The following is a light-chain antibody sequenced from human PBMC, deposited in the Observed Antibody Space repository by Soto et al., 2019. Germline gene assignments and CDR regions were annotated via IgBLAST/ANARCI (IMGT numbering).Light chain of an antibody. J-gene: IGKJ4*01. CDR3: HQYYRSPLS. CDR1: QSVLYSINNRNH. V-gene: IGKV4-1*01. Sequence: DIVMTQSPDSLAVSLGERATLNCKSSQSVLYSINNRNHLAWYQKKPGQPPRLLVYWASTRESGVPDRFSGSGSGTDFSLTISSLQAEDVAVDYGHQYYRSPLSFGGGTRVEIK. CDR2: WAS.